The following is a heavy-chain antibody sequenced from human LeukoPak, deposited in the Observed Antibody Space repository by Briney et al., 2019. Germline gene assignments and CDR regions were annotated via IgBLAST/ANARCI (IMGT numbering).Heavy chain of an antibody. J-gene: IGHJ4*02. CDR3: ARDPRSGYDFLRVGSPFDY. V-gene: IGHV1-46*01. CDR1: GYTFTSYY. CDR2: INPSGGST. Sequence: ASVTVSCKASGYTFTSYYMHWVRQAPGQGLEWMGIINPSGGSTSYAQKFQGRVTMTRDTSTSTVYMELSSLRSEDTAVYYCARDPRSGYDFLRVGSPFDYWGQGTLVTVSS. D-gene: IGHD5-12*01.